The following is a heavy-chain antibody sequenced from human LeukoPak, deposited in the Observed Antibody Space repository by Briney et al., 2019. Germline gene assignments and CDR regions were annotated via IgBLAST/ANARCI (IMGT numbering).Heavy chain of an antibody. Sequence: TGGSLRLSCAASGFTFSSYWMSWVRQAPGKGLEWVANIKQDGSEKYYVDSVKGRFTISRDNAKNSLYLEMNSLRAEDTAVYYCARDRRGVTYYYDSSGYGFDYWGQGTLVTVSS. V-gene: IGHV3-7*01. CDR3: ARDRRGVTYYYDSSGYGFDY. CDR2: IKQDGSEK. J-gene: IGHJ4*02. D-gene: IGHD3-22*01. CDR1: GFTFSSYW.